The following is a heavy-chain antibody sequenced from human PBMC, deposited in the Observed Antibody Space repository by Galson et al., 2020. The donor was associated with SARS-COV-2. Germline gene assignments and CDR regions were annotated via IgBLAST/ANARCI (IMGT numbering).Heavy chain of an antibody. CDR3: ARIDSSGCRGNY. CDR2: IDWDGDK. V-gene: IGHV2-70*11. CDR1: GFSLTTGGMC. D-gene: IGHD6-19*01. Sequence: ESGPTLVKPTQTLTLTCTFSGFSLTTGGMCVNWIRQPPGKALEWLARIDWDGDKYYSTSLKTRLTISKDTSKNQVVLTMTDMDPVDTATYYCARIDSSGCRGNYWGQGTPVTVSS. J-gene: IGHJ4*02.